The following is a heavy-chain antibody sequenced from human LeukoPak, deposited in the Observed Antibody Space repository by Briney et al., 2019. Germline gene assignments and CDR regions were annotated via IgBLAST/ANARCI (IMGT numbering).Heavy chain of an antibody. J-gene: IGHJ4*02. CDR2: ISSSGSTI. D-gene: IGHD3-22*01. Sequence: KSGGSLRLSCAASGFTFSSYAMSWIRQAPGKGLEWVSYISSSGSTIYYADSVKGRFTISRDNAKNSLYLQMNSLRAEDTAVYYCARRYYDSSGYLWGQGTLVTVSS. CDR3: ARRYYDSSGYL. V-gene: IGHV3-11*04. CDR1: GFTFSSYA.